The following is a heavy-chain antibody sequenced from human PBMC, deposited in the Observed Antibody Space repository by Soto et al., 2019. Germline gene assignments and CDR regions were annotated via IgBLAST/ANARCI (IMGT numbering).Heavy chain of an antibody. CDR3: ARDKRDLRFLEWSYYFDF. V-gene: IGHV3-30-3*01. J-gene: IGHJ4*02. CDR1: GFTFSSYA. D-gene: IGHD3-3*01. CDR2: ISYDGSNK. Sequence: RGSLRLSCAASGFTFSSYAMHWVRQAPGKGLEWVAVISYDGSNKYYADSVKGRFTISRDNSKNTLYLQMNSLRAEDTAVYYCARDKRDLRFLEWSYYFDFWGQGTLVTVSS.